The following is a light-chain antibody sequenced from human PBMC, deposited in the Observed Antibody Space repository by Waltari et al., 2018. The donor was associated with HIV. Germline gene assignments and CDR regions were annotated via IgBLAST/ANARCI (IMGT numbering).Light chain of an antibody. CDR3: CSYATSSTLI. Sequence: QSALTQPASVSGSPGQSITISCTGTSSDVGNYDLVSWYQQHPGKAPKVMIYEVRKRPAGGSNRFSGSKSGNTASLTISGLQSEDEAAYYCCSYATSSTLIFGGGTKLTVL. CDR2: EVR. CDR1: SSDVGNYDL. V-gene: IGLV2-23*02. J-gene: IGLJ2*01.